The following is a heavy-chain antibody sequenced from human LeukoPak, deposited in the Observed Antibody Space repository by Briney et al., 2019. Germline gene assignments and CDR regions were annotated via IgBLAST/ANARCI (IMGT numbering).Heavy chain of an antibody. CDR1: GYTFTSYY. D-gene: IGHD4-11*01. CDR3: ARDSRPTVTTFAPIDY. CDR2: INPSGGST. J-gene: IGHJ4*02. Sequence: ASVKVSCKASGYTFTSYYMHWVRQAPGQGPEWMGIINPSGGSTSYAQKFQGRVTMTRDTSTSTVYMELSSLRSEDTAVYYCARDSRPTVTTFAPIDYWGQGTLVTVSS. V-gene: IGHV1-46*01.